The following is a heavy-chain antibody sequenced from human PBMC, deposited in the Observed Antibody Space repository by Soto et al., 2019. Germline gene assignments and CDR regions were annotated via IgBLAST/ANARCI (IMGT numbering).Heavy chain of an antibody. V-gene: IGHV1-2*04. CDR1: GYTFTGYY. Sequence: ASVKVSCKASGYTFTGYYMHWVRQAPGQGLEWMGWINPNSGGTNYAQKFQGWVTMTRDTSISTAYMELSRLRSDDTAVYYCAREFLLTRTCEDKDYGMDVWGQGPTVTVSS. CDR2: INPNSGGT. J-gene: IGHJ6*02. CDR3: AREFLLTRTCEDKDYGMDV. D-gene: IGHD1-1*01.